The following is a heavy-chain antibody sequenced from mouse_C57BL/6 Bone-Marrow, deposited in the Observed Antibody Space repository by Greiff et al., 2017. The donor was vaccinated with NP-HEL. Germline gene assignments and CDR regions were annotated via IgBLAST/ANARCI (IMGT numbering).Heavy chain of an antibody. CDR3: ARIKLPYAMDY. Sequence: DVHLVESGGGLVKPGGSLKLSCAASGFTFSDYGMHWVRQAPEKGLEWVAYISSGSSTIYYADTVKGRFTISRDNAKNTLFLQMTSLRSEDTAMYYCARIKLPYAMDYWGQGTSVTVSS. V-gene: IGHV5-17*01. J-gene: IGHJ4*01. CDR2: ISSGSSTI. CDR1: GFTFSDYG.